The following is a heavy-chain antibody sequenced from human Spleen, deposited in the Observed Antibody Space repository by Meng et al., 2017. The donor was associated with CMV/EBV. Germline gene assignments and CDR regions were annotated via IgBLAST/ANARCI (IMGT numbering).Heavy chain of an antibody. Sequence: FTNCDMNWVRQATGRGLGWMGWMNPNSGNTGYAQKFQDRVTITRDTSINTAYMELSSLRSEDTAVYYCGRCTDIVSVIAATRDYWFDPWDQRTLVTVSS. D-gene: IGHD2-15*01. J-gene: IGHJ5*02. CDR1: FTNCD. V-gene: IGHV1-8*03. CDR2: MNPNSGNT. CDR3: GRCTDIVSVIAATRDYWFDP.